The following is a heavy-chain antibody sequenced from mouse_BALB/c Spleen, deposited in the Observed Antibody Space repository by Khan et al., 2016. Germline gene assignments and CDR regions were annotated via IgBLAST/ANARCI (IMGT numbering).Heavy chain of an antibody. D-gene: IGHD3-3*01. J-gene: IGHJ1*01. CDR3: ARGDDWYFDV. Sequence: QVQLQQSGAELVRPGTSVKVSCKASGYAFTNYLIEWVKQRPGQGLEWIGVINPGSGGTNYNEKFKGKATLTADKSSSTAYMQLSSLTSDDSAVYVCARGDDWYFDVWGAGTTVTVSS. V-gene: IGHV1-54*01. CDR2: INPGSGGT. CDR1: GYAFTNYL.